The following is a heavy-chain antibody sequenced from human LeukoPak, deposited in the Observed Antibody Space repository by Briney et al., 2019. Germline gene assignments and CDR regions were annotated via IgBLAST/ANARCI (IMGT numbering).Heavy chain of an antibody. CDR2: IYYSGST. V-gene: IGHV4-39*01. CDR1: GDSISSSSSY. CDR3: AKSGGYGLIDY. J-gene: IGHJ4*01. D-gene: IGHD6-25*01. Sequence: SETLSLTCSVSGDSISSSSSYWGWIRQPPGKGLEWIGSIYYSGSTYYNTSLKSRVTISVDTSKNQFSLKLNSVTAADTAVYYCAKSGGYGLIDYWGQGTLVTVSS.